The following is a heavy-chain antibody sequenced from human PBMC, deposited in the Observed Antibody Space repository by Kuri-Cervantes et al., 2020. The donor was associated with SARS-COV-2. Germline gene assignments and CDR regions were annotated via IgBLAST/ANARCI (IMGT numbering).Heavy chain of an antibody. J-gene: IGHJ4*02. V-gene: IGHV4-59*11. CDR2: IYYSGCT. CDR1: GGSISSHY. CDR3: ARGRLWSGYYTYFDY. D-gene: IGHD3-3*01. Sequence: SETLSLTCTVSGGSISSHYWSWIRQPPGKGLEWIGYIYYSGCTNYNPSLKSRVTISVDTSKNQFSLKLSSVTAADTAVYYCARGRLWSGYYTYFDYWGQGALVTVSS.